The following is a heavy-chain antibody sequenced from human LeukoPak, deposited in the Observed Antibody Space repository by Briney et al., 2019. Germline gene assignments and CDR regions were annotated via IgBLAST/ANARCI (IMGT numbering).Heavy chain of an antibody. CDR1: GYTLTELS. V-gene: IGHV1-24*01. CDR2: FDPEDGET. Sequence: ASVKVSCTVSGYTLTELSMHWVRQAPGKGLEWMGGFDPEDGETIYAQKFQGRVTMTEDTSTDTAYMELSSLRSEDTAVYYCAAGSLGYCSGGSCYSGGEFDPWGQGTLVTVSS. D-gene: IGHD2-15*01. CDR3: AAGSLGYCSGGSCYSGGEFDP. J-gene: IGHJ5*02.